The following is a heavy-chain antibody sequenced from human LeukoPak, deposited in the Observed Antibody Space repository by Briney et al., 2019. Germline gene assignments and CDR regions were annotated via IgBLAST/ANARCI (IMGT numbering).Heavy chain of an antibody. CDR1: GITLNSYW. D-gene: IGHD3-10*01. CDR2: INSEGSST. Sequence: GGTLRLSCAASGITLNSYWMHWVRQAPGKGLVWVSRINSEGSSTSYADSVKGRFTISRDNAKNTLYLQMNSLRAEDTAVYYCARVGITMVRTDAFDIWGLGTMVTVSS. V-gene: IGHV3-74*01. CDR3: ARVGITMVRTDAFDI. J-gene: IGHJ3*02.